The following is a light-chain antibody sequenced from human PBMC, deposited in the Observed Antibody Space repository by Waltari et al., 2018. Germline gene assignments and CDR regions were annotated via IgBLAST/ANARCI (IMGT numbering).Light chain of an antibody. V-gene: IGKV4-1*01. J-gene: IGKJ2*01. CDR1: QSVLYSSNNKNY. Sequence: DIVMTQSPDSLAVSLGERATINRKSSQSVLYSSNNKNYSAWYQQKPGQPPKLLIYWASTRESGVPDRFSGSGSGTDFTLTISSLQAEDVAVYYCQQYYSTLYTFGQGTKLEIK. CDR2: WAS. CDR3: QQYYSTLYT.